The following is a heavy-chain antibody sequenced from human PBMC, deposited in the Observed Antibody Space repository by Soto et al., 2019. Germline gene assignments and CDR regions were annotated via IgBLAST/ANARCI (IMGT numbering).Heavy chain of an antibody. CDR3: ATDTARTFYYYGMDV. Sequence: GESLKISCKGSGYSFTSYWIGWVRQMPGKGLEWMGIIYPGDSDIRYSPSFQGQVTMSVDKSTRTAYLQWSSLKASDTAMYYCATDTARTFYYYGMDVWCQGTTVTVSS. CDR2: IYPGDSDI. J-gene: IGHJ6*02. D-gene: IGHD5-18*01. V-gene: IGHV5-51*01. CDR1: GYSFTSYW.